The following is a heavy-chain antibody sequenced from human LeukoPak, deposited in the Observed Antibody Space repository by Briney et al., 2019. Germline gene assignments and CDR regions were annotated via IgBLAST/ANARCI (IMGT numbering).Heavy chain of an antibody. CDR1: GYTFTGYY. J-gene: IGHJ4*02. D-gene: IGHD2-15*01. V-gene: IGHV1-46*01. CDR3: ARERIYCSGGSCLLGGDDY. CDR2: INPSGGST. Sequence: VASVKVSCKASGYTFTGYYMHWVRQAPGQGLEWMGIINPSGGSTSYAQKFQGRVTMTRDTSTSTVYMELSSLRSEDTAVYYCARERIYCSGGSCLLGGDDYWGQGTLVTVSS.